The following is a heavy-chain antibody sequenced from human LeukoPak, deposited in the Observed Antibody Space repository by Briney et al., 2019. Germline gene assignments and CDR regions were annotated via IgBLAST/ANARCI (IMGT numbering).Heavy chain of an antibody. CDR2: INPNSGGT. V-gene: IGHV1-2*06. CDR3: ARGALMVRGVILRFDY. Sequence: GSSVKVSCKASGGTFSSYAISWVRQAPGQGLEWMGRINPNSGGTNYAQKFQGRVTMTRDTSISTAYMELSRLRSDDTAVYYCARGALMVRGVILRFDYWGQGTLVTVSS. CDR1: GGTFSSYA. D-gene: IGHD3-10*01. J-gene: IGHJ4*02.